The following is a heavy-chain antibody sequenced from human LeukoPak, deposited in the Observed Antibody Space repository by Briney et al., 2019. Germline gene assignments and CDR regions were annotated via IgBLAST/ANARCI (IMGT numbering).Heavy chain of an antibody. CDR1: GYSFTSNV. D-gene: IGHD6-19*01. V-gene: IGHV1-18*01. CDR3: ARFGLGKHIEVAGIPFDI. Sequence: GASVKVSCKASGYSFTSNVISWVRQAPGQGLEWMGWISAYNGNTNYAQKLQGRVTMTTDTSTSTAYMELRGLRSDDTAVYYCARFGLGKHIEVAGIPFDIWGQGTMVTVSS. J-gene: IGHJ3*02. CDR2: ISAYNGNT.